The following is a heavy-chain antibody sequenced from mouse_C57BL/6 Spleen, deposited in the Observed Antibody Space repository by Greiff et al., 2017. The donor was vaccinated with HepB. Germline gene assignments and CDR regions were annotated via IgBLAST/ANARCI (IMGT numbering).Heavy chain of an antibody. J-gene: IGHJ4*01. CDR2: INPNNGGT. D-gene: IGHD2-4*01. V-gene: IGHV1-22*01. Sequence: EVQLQQSGPELVKPGASVKMSCKASGYTFTDYNMHWVKQSHGKSLEWIGYINPNNGGTSYNQKFKGKATLTVNKSSSTAYMELRSRTAEESTVYYCARVFDYDQYYYAMDYWGQGTSVTVSS. CDR1: GYTFTDYN. CDR3: ARVFDYDQYYYAMDY.